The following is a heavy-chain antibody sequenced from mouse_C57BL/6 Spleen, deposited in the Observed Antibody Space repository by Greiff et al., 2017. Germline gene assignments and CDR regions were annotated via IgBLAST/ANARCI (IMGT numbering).Heavy chain of an antibody. CDR2: IDPETGGT. CDR3: TRRVTTVVARYFDV. D-gene: IGHD1-1*01. V-gene: IGHV1-15*01. Sequence: QVQLQQSGAELVRPGASVTLSCKASGYTFTDYEMHWVKQTPVHGLEWIGAIDPETGGTAYNQKFKGKAILTADKSSSTAYMELRSLTSEDSAVYYGTRRVTTVVARYFDVWGTGTTVTVSS. CDR1: GYTFTDYE. J-gene: IGHJ1*03.